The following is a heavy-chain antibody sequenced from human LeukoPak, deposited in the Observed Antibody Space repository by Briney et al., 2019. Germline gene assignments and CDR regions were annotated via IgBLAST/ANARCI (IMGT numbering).Heavy chain of an antibody. CDR3: AGRRITIFGEVIRSRRHWFDP. Sequence: GSLRLSRTASGFTFGDYAMTWIRQPPGKGLEWIGEIKHSGSTNYNPSLKSRVTISVDTSKNQFSLKLSSVTAADTAVYYCAGRRITIFGEVIRSRRHWFDPWGQGTLVTVSS. CDR2: IKHSGST. J-gene: IGHJ5*02. CDR1: GFTFGDYA. V-gene: IGHV4-34*08. D-gene: IGHD3-3*01.